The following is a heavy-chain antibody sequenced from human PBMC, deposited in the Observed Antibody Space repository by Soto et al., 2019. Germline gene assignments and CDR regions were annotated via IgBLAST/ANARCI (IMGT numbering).Heavy chain of an antibody. V-gene: IGHV4-59*01. CDR1: GGSISSYY. D-gene: IGHD6-19*01. CDR3: AREGGSGLFFDP. Sequence: SETLSLTCTVSGGSISSYYWSWIRQPPGKGLEWIGYIYYSGSTNYNPSLKSRVTISVDTSKNQFSLKLSSVTAADTAVYYCAREGGSGLFFDPWGQGTLVTVSS. CDR2: IYYSGST. J-gene: IGHJ5*02.